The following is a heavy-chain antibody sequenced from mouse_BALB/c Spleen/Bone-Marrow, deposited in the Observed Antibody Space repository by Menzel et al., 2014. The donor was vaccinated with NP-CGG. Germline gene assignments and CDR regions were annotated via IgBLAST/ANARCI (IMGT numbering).Heavy chain of an antibody. V-gene: IGHV2-9*02. CDR2: IWAGGST. CDR3: ARDRGPPY. CDR1: GFSLTSYG. D-gene: IGHD3-1*01. J-gene: IGHJ3*01. Sequence: VMLVESGPGLVAPSQSLSITCTVSGFSLTSYGVHWVRQPPGEGLEWLGVIWAGGSTNYNSALMSRLSISKDNSKSQVFLKMNSLQTDDTAMYYCARDRGPPYWGQGTLVTVSA.